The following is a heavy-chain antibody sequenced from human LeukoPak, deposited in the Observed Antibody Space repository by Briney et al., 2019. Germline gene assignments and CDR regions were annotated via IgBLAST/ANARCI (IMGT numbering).Heavy chain of an antibody. D-gene: IGHD3-3*01. CDR3: ARGSDDFWSGYSPSY. CDR1: GYTFTGYY. Sequence: ASVKVSCKASGYTFTGYYMHWVRQAPGQGLGWMGWISPNSGGTNYAQKFQGRVTMTRDTSISTAYMELSRQRSDDTAVYYCARGSDDFWSGYSPSYWGQGTLVTVSS. J-gene: IGHJ4*02. V-gene: IGHV1-2*02. CDR2: ISPNSGGT.